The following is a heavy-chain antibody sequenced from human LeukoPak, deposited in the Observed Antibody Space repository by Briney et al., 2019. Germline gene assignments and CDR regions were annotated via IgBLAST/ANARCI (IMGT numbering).Heavy chain of an antibody. CDR1: GGSFTTHY. CDR3: ARRVVPAARVLYYYYYYMDV. CDR2: IKQDGSEK. J-gene: IGHJ6*03. Sequence: ETLSLTCTVSGGSFTTHYWSWVRQAPGKGLEWVANIKQDGSEKYYVDSVKGRFTISRDNAKNSLYLQMNSLRAEDTAVYYCARRVVPAARVLYYYYYYMDVWGKGTTVTVSS. D-gene: IGHD2-2*01. V-gene: IGHV3-7*01.